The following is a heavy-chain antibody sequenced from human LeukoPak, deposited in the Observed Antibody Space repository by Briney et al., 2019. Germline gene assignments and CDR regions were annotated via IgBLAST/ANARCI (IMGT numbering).Heavy chain of an antibody. CDR2: IGFEGSNK. CDR1: GFSFNNFG. D-gene: IGHD1-26*01. J-gene: IGHJ4*02. Sequence: GGSLRLSCAASGFSFNNFGMHWVRQAPGKGLEWVAFIGFEGSNKYYAESVRGRFTISRDNSKNILYLQMNSLRAEDTAVFYCAKDRSGTYYHFDYWGQGTLVTVSP. V-gene: IGHV3-30*02. CDR3: AKDRSGTYYHFDY.